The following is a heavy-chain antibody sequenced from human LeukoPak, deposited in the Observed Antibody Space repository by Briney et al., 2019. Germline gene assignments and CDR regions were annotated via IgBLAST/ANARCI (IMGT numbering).Heavy chain of an antibody. CDR2: FDPEDGET. V-gene: IGHV1-24*01. J-gene: IGHJ4*02. CDR3: ARSYYYGSGSYHFDY. D-gene: IGHD3-10*01. CDR1: GYTLTELS. Sequence: ASVKVSCKVSGYTLTELSMHWVRQAPGKGLEWMGGFDPEDGETIYAQKFQGRVTMTEDTSTDTAYMELSRLRSDDTAVYYCARSYYYGSGSYHFDYWGQGTLVTVSS.